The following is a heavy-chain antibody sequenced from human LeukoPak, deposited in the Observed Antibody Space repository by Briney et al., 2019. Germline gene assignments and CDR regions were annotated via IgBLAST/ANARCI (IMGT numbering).Heavy chain of an antibody. CDR2: IYYSGST. J-gene: IGHJ6*03. V-gene: IGHV4-39*07. Sequence: PSETLSLTCTVSGGSISSSSYYWGWIRQPPGKGLEWIGSIYYSGSTYYNPSLKSRVTISVDTSKNQFSLKLSSVTAADTAVYYCARGVGIDYYYMDVWGKGTTVTISS. D-gene: IGHD2-21*01. CDR1: GGSISSSSYY. CDR3: ARGVGIDYYYMDV.